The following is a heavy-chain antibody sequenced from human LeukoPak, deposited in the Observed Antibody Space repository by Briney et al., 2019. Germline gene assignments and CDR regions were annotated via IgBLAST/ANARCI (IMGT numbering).Heavy chain of an antibody. CDR2: IRSKASGGTT. CDR3: TRGDGSGSS. J-gene: IGHJ4*02. D-gene: IGHD3-10*01. Sequence: PGRSLSLSCTASGFTFGDYAMSWVRQAPGKGLEWVGFIRSKASGGTTEYAASVKGRFTISRDDSKSIAYLQMNSLKTEDTAVYYCTRGDGSGSSWGQGTLVTVSS. CDR1: GFTFGDYA. V-gene: IGHV3-49*04.